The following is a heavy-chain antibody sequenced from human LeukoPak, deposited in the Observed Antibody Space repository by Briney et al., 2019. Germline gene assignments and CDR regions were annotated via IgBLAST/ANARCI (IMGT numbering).Heavy chain of an antibody. V-gene: IGHV4-59*01. Sequence: SSETLSLTCTVSGGSISSNNWSWVRQPPGKGGEWGGYISYSGITNDNPSLKSRVTISAHTSKHQFSLQLSSVTAADTAVYYCARDSYYYGSGSYYWFDPWGQGTLVTVSS. CDR3: ARDSYYYGSGSYYWFDP. D-gene: IGHD3-10*01. CDR2: ISYSGIT. CDR1: GGSISSNN. J-gene: IGHJ5*02.